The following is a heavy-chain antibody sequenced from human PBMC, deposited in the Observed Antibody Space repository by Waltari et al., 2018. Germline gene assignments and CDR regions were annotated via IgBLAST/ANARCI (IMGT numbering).Heavy chain of an antibody. CDR3: AAAGGVNWSNDGPPWFDP. J-gene: IGHJ5*02. V-gene: IGHV1-24*01. CDR1: GYTLTELS. D-gene: IGHD1-20*01. CDR2: FYTQGGES. Sequence: QVQLVQSGAELKKHGASVKVSFKVSGYTLTELSMHWVRQAPGKGLEWMGGFYTQGGESTNAQQYQGRSIMTEDNSTATAFMKLSSRRSEDAAAVYCAAAGGVNWSNDGPPWFDPWGQGTLVTVSS.